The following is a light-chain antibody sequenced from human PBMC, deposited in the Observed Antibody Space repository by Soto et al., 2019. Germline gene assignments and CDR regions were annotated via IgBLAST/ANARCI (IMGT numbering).Light chain of an antibody. V-gene: IGLV2-23*01. Sequence: QSALTQPASVSGSPGQSITISCTGTSSDVGSYNLVSWYQQHPGKAPQLMIYEGSKRPSGVSNRFSGSKSGNTASLTISGLQAEDEADYYCCSYAGSRGWVFGGGTKLTVL. CDR1: SSDVGSYNL. CDR3: CSYAGSRGWV. CDR2: EGS. J-gene: IGLJ3*02.